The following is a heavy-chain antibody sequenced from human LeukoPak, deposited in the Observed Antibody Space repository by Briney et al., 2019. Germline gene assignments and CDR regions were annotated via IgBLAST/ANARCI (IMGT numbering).Heavy chain of an antibody. CDR2: ISSSSSYI. CDR1: GLTISNYW. Sequence: GGSLRLSCTASGLTISNYWMNWVRQAPGKGLEWVSSISSSSSYIYYADSVKGRFTISRDNAKNSLYLQMNSLRAEDTAVYYCAREGFGELSVDVWGQGTTVTVSS. V-gene: IGHV3-21*01. D-gene: IGHD3-10*01. J-gene: IGHJ6*02. CDR3: AREGFGELSVDV.